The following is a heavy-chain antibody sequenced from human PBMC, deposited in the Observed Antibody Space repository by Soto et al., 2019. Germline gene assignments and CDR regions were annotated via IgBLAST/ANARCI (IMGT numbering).Heavy chain of an antibody. Sequence: PGGSLRLSCAASGFTFSSYEMNWVRQAPGKGLEWVSYISSSGSTIYYADSVKGRFTISRDNAKNSLYLQMNSLRAEDTAVYYCARSGSSITIFGVVTDYGMDVWGQGTTVTVS. CDR1: GFTFSSYE. J-gene: IGHJ6*02. D-gene: IGHD3-3*01. CDR3: ARSGSSITIFGVVTDYGMDV. V-gene: IGHV3-48*03. CDR2: ISSSGSTI.